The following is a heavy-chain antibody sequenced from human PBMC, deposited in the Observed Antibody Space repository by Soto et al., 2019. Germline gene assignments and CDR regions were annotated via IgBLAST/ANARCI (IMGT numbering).Heavy chain of an antibody. Sequence: LRLSCAASGFTFNSYAMTWVRQATGKGLEWVSTISGNGGSTYVADSVKGRFTLSRDNSKNTLYLQMNSLRAEDTAVYYCAKGKAHTMFGVDTLFDYWGQGTLVTVSS. V-gene: IGHV3-23*01. D-gene: IGHD3-3*01. J-gene: IGHJ4*02. CDR1: GFTFNSYA. CDR2: ISGNGGST. CDR3: AKGKAHTMFGVDTLFDY.